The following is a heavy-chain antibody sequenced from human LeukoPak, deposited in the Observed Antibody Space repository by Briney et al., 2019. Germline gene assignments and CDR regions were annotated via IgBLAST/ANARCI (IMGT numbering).Heavy chain of an antibody. CDR3: ARRTDYYYHGMDV. D-gene: IGHD1-1*01. CDR1: GYTFTTYY. J-gene: IGHJ6*02. V-gene: IGHV1-46*01. CDR2: ISPSGGST. Sequence: ASVKVSCKASGYTFTTYYLHWVRQAPGQGLEWMGVISPSGGSTIYAQKFQGRVTMTRDTSTGTVYMELSSLGSEYTAVYYCARRTDYYYHGMDVWGQGTTVTVSS.